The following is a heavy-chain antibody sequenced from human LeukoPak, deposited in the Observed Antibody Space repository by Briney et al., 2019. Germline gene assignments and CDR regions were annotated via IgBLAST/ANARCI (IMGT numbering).Heavy chain of an antibody. J-gene: IGHJ3*02. CDR3: ARNWNSLRAAFDI. CDR2: IYTSGST. Sequence: PSQTLSLTCTVAGGSISSGSYYWSWIRQPAGKGLEWIGRIYTSGSTNYDPSLKSRVTISVDTSKNQFSLKLSSVTAADTAVYYCARNWNSLRAAFDIWGQGTMVTVSS. V-gene: IGHV4-61*02. D-gene: IGHD1-7*01. CDR1: GGSISSGSYY.